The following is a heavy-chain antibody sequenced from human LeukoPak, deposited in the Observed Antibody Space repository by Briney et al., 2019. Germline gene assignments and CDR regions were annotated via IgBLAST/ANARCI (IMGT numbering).Heavy chain of an antibody. V-gene: IGHV4-38-2*02. CDR2: FYHGGGT. J-gene: IGHJ4*02. D-gene: IGHD6-6*01. Sequence: PSETLSLTCTVSGYSISTGYYWDWIRQPPGKGLEWIGTFYHGGGTYYNPSLKSRVTISVDTSKNQFSLKLSSVTAADTAVYYCARRYYSSSPDYWGQGTLVTVSS. CDR1: GYSISTGYY. CDR3: ARRYYSSSPDY.